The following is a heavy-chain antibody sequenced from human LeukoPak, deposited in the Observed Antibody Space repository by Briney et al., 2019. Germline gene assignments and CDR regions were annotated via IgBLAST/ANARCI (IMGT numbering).Heavy chain of an antibody. J-gene: IGHJ4*02. CDR3: ARLRRWSNGTDY. CDR1: GGSFSGYY. CDR2: INHSGST. Sequence: SETLSLTCAVYGGSFSGYYWSWIRQPPGKGLEWIGEINHSGSTNYNPSFKGRVTISVDTSKNQFSLKLSSVTAADTAVYYCARLRRWSNGTDYWGQGTLVTVSS. D-gene: IGHD4-23*01. V-gene: IGHV4-34*01.